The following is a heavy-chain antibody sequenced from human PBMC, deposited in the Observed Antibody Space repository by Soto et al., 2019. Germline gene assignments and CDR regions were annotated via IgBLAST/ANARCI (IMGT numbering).Heavy chain of an antibody. CDR1: GGSVSSGSYQ. Sequence: PSETLSLTCTVSGGSVSSGSYQWTWIRQPPGKGLEWIGYIHVSGSTNDNRSLKGRVTMSIDTSKNQFSLKLSSVTAADTAVYYCARDGHGMDVWGQGTKVTVSS. CDR3: ARDGHGMDV. J-gene: IGHJ6*02. V-gene: IGHV4-61*01. CDR2: IHVSGST.